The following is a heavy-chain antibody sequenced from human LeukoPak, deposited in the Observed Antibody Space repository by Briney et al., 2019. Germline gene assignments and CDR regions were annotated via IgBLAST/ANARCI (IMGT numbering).Heavy chain of an antibody. V-gene: IGHV3-21*01. J-gene: IGHJ4*02. D-gene: IGHD5-12*01. CDR1: GFTFSSHS. CDR3: AREGGGYYFDY. CDR2: ISSSSSYI. Sequence: GGSLRLSCAASGFTFSSHSMNWVRQAPGKGLEWVSSISSSSSYIYYADSVKGRFTISRDNAKNSLYLQMNSLRAEDTAVYYCAREGGGYYFDYWGQGTLVTVSS.